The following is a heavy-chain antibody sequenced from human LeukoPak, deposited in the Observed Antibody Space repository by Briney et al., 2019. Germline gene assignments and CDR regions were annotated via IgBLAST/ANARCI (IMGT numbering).Heavy chain of an antibody. D-gene: IGHD4-17*01. CDR2: INTDGSYS. CDR1: GFTFSYFW. CDR3: ARDFDGPRASDY. V-gene: IGHV3-74*01. J-gene: IGHJ4*02. Sequence: GGSLRLSCAASGFTFSYFWMHWFRQTPGKGLVWVSCINTDGSYSSYADSVKGRFTISRDNVRNTLYLQMISLRAEDSAVYYCARDFDGPRASDYWGQGISVTVSS.